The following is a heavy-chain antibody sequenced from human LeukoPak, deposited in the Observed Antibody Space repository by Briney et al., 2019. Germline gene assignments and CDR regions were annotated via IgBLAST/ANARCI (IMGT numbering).Heavy chain of an antibody. D-gene: IGHD2/OR15-2a*01. V-gene: IGHV4-31*03. CDR3: ARGRFYGFSGDS. CDR2: IYHSGST. Sequence: PSETLSLTCTVSGGSISTGGYYWNWIRQHSGKGLEWIGFIYHSGSTSYNPSLKSRLSISVGTSKNQFSLKLNSVTAADTAVYYCARGRFYGFSGDSWGQGTLVTVSS. CDR1: GGSISTGGYY. J-gene: IGHJ4*02.